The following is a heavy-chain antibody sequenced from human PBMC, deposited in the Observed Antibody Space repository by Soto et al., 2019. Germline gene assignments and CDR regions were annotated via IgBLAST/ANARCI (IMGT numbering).Heavy chain of an antibody. J-gene: IGHJ5*02. Sequence: QEQLVQSGAEVKKSGASVKVSCKTSGYTFTDYDINWVRQATGQGLEWIGWMNPNSGETGYAHEFQGRVTMTRSPSLNTAYLELSSLRSEDTAVYYCARVAVAARPRWYNWFDPWGQGTLVTVSS. CDR2: MNPNSGET. CDR1: GYTFTDYD. CDR3: ARVAVAARPRWYNWFDP. V-gene: IGHV1-8*01. D-gene: IGHD2-15*01.